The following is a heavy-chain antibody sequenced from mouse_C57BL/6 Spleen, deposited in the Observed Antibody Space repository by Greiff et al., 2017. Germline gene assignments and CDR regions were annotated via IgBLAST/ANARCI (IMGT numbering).Heavy chain of an antibody. V-gene: IGHV5-4*03. CDR2: ISDGGSYT. CDR1: GFTFSSYA. Sequence: EVKLVESGGGLVKPGGSLKLSCAASGFTFSSYAMSWVRQTPEKRLEWVATISDGGSYTYYPDNVKGRYTISRDNAKNNLYLQMIHLKSEDTSMYYCARVDDYDGYGYFDVWGTGTTVTVSS. D-gene: IGHD2-4*01. J-gene: IGHJ1*03. CDR3: ARVDDYDGYGYFDV.